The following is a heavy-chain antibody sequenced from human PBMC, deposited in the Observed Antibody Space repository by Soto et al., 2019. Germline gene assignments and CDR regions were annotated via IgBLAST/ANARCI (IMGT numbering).Heavy chain of an antibody. CDR3: ARDTAYYYGSVSYWNY. D-gene: IGHD3-10*01. V-gene: IGHV3-30-3*01. Sequence: QVQLVESGGGVVQPGRSLRLSCAASGFTFSSYAMHWVRQAPGKGLEWVAVISYDGSNKYYADSVKGRFTISRDNSKNTLYLEMNSLRAEDTAVYYCARDTAYYYGSVSYWNYWGQGTLVTGSS. CDR2: ISYDGSNK. J-gene: IGHJ4*02. CDR1: GFTFSSYA.